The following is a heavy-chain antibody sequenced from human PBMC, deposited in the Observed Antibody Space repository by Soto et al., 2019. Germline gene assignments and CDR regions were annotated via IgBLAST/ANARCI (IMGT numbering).Heavy chain of an antibody. D-gene: IGHD1-26*01. CDR2: IIPIFGTA. CDR1: GGTFSSYA. CDR3: ARDLRARGGRGMDV. J-gene: IGHJ6*02. Sequence: QVQLVQSGAEVKKPGSSVKVSCKASGGTFSSYAISWVRQAPGQGLEWMGGIIPIFGTANYAQKFQGRVTITADESTXXAXMXXSSLRSEDTAVYYCARDLRARGGRGMDVWGQGTTVTVSS. V-gene: IGHV1-69*01.